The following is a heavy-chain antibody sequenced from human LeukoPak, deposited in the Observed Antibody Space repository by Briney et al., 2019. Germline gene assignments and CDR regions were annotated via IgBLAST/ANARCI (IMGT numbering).Heavy chain of an antibody. Sequence: PGGSLRLSCAASGFTFSIYAMSWVRKAPGKGLEWVSAISGSGGSTYYADSVKGRFTISRDKSTNTLYLQMNSLRAENTAVYYCAKDSELYYGDPQRYGMDVWGQGTTVTVSS. CDR3: AKDSELYYGDPQRYGMDV. J-gene: IGHJ6*02. V-gene: IGHV3-23*01. CDR2: ISGSGGST. D-gene: IGHD4-17*01. CDR1: GFTFSIYA.